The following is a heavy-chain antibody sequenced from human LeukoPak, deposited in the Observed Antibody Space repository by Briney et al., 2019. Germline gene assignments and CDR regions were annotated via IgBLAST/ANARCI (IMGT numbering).Heavy chain of an antibody. CDR3: ARATRGRPGYYYYYMDV. V-gene: IGHV4-4*07. Sequence: SETLSLTCTVSGGSISSYYWSWIRQPAGKGLEWIGRIYTSGSTNYNPSLKSRVTMSVDTSKNQFSLKLSSVTAADTAVYYCARATRGRPGYYYYYMDVWGKGTTVTVSS. CDR2: IYTSGST. J-gene: IGHJ6*03. CDR1: GGSISSYY. D-gene: IGHD3-10*01.